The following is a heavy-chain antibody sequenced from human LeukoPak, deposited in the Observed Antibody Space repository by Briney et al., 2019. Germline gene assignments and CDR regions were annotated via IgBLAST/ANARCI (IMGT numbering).Heavy chain of an antibody. V-gene: IGHV3-48*01. CDR2: INSGSSTI. CDR1: GFTLSSYS. J-gene: IGHJ6*03. D-gene: IGHD3-10*01. CDR3: ARDRRGSYYNVAYYYYMDV. Sequence: GGSLRLSCGASGFTLSSYSMDWVRQAPGKGLEWVSHINSGSSTIYYADSVKGRFTISRDNAGNSLYLQMDSLRAEDTAVYYCARDRRGSYYNVAYYYYMDVWGKGTTVTVSS.